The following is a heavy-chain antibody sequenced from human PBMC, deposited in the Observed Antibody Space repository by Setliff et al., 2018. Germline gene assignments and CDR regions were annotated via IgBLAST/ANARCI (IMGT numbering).Heavy chain of an antibody. D-gene: IGHD1-1*01. J-gene: IGHJ4*02. CDR2: IYYTGST. CDR1: GGSFSNSSHY. Sequence: LSLTCTVSGGSFSNSSHYWGWIRQPPGKGLEWIGSIYYTGSTYYNPSLKSLVTMPVDTSKRQFSLKLGSATAADTAVYYCARGMGQPYYFESWGLGTLVTVSS. V-gene: IGHV4-39*07. CDR3: ARGMGQPYYFES.